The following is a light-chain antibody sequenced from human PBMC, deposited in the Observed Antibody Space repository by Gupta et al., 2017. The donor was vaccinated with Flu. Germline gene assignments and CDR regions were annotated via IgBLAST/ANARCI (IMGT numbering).Light chain of an antibody. CDR2: EDT. V-gene: IGLV2-23*01. Sequence: QSAPTQPASVSVSPGHSLTILCTGFSSDVGNYHLVSWYQQFPDKVPKLIIYEDTERPSGVSNRFSGSRSGNAALLTSSGLQAEDDAEYYYCSYAGTVLFGGGTKVTVL. J-gene: IGLJ2*01. CDR1: SSDVGNYHL. CDR3: CSYAGTVL.